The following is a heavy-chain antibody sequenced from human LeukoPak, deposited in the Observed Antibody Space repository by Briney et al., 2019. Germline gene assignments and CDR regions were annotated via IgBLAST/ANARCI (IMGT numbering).Heavy chain of an antibody. J-gene: IGHJ3*02. CDR2: IYSSGST. Sequence: PSETLSLTCSVSGVSISSGSNYWGWIRQPPGKTLEWIGSIYSSGSTHYNPSLKSRVIILIDTAKNHFSLNLSSVAAADTAVYYCARSDGYGLVGIWGQGTMVTVSS. D-gene: IGHD3-10*01. CDR3: ARSDGYGLVGI. CDR1: GVSISSGSNY. V-gene: IGHV4-39*07.